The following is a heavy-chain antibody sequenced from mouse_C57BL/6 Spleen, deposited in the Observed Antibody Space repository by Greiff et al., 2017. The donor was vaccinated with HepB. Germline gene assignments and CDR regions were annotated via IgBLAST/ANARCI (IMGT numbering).Heavy chain of an antibody. V-gene: IGHV2-2*01. D-gene: IGHD4-1*01. J-gene: IGHJ2*01. CDR3: TRNCELGYFDY. CDR1: GFSLTSYG. CDR2: IWSGGST. Sequence: VQRVESGPGLVQPSQSLSISCTASGFSLTSYGVHWVRQSPGKGLEWLGVIWSGGSTDYNAAFISRLSISKDNSKSQVFFKMNRLQADDTAIYYCTRNCELGYFDYWGQGTTLTVSS.